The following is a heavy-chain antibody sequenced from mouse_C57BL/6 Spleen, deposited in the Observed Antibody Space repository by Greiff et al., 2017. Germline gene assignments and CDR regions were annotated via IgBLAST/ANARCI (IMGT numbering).Heavy chain of an antibody. V-gene: IGHV5-6*02. CDR3: ARLSGNTFAY. CDR1: GFTFSSYG. D-gene: IGHD5-2*01. CDR2: ISSGGSYT. Sequence: DVKLVESGGDLVKPGGSLKLSCAASGFTFSSYGMSWVRQTPDKRLEWVATISSGGSYTYYPDSVKGRFTISRDNAKNTLYLQMSSLKSEDTAMYYCARLSGNTFAYWGQGTLVTVSA. J-gene: IGHJ3*01.